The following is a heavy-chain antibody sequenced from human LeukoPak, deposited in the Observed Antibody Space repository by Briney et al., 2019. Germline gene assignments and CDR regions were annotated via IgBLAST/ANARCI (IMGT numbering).Heavy chain of an antibody. D-gene: IGHD3-10*01. CDR1: GGSISSGNYC. CDR3: ARTMVRGVTLDY. CDR2: IYASGST. J-gene: IGHJ4*02. V-gene: IGHV4-61*02. Sequence: PSETLSLTCTVSGGSISSGNYCWSWIRQPAGKGLEWIGRIYASGSTNYNPSLNSRVTISIDTSKNQFSLKLTSVTAADTAVSYCARTMVRGVTLDYWGQGTLVTVSS.